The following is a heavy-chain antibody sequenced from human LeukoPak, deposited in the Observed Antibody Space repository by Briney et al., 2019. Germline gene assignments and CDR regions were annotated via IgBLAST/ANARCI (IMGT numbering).Heavy chain of an antibody. D-gene: IGHD6-13*01. CDR3: ARIAAPGNRRLNY. J-gene: IGHJ4*02. Sequence: ASVKVSCKASGYTFTTYDINWVRRATGQGLEWMGWMNPNSGNTGYAQKFQGRVTMTRNTSISTAYMELSSLRSEDTAVYYCARIAAPGNRRLNYWGQGTLVTVSS. V-gene: IGHV1-8*01. CDR2: MNPNSGNT. CDR1: GYTFTTYD.